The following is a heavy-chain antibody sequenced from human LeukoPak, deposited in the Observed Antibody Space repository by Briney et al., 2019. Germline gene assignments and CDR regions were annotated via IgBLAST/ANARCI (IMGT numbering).Heavy chain of an antibody. J-gene: IGHJ4*02. CDR3: AKDISNWNAFDY. Sequence: GGSLRLSCAASGFTFSTYWMTWVRQAPGVGLEWVANINPDGSLIYYVDSVKGRFTISRDNAKNSLYLQMNSLRAEDTAVYYCAKDISNWNAFDYWGQGTLVTVSS. V-gene: IGHV3-7*01. D-gene: IGHD1-20*01. CDR1: GFTFSTYW. CDR2: INPDGSLI.